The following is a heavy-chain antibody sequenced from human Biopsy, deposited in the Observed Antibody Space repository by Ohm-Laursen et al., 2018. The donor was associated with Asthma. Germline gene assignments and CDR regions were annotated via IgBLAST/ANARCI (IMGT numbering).Heavy chain of an antibody. J-gene: IGHJ4*02. CDR3: AKEVFPGWELRRGPDS. D-gene: IGHD1-26*01. V-gene: IGHV3-30*18. CDR2: ISFDGTNR. CDR1: GFSFSNYG. Sequence: SLRLSCAAPGFSFSNYGMHWVHQAPGKGLDWVAVISFDGTNRNYTDSVKGRFTISRDNSRNTLHLEMNSLRAEDTAVYFCAKEVFPGWELRRGPDSWGQGTLVTVSS.